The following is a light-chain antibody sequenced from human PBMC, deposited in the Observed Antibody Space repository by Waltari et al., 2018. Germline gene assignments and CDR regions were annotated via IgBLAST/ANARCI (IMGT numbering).Light chain of an antibody. CDR3: QQYYSIPWT. V-gene: IGKV4-1*01. Sequence: LVTANRKNPVSGSHPKPGQPPKLLFYWASTRQSGVPDRFGGSGSGTDFTLTISSLQAEDVALYYCQQYYSIPWTFGQGTKVEIK. CDR1: LVTANRKNP. CDR2: WAS. J-gene: IGKJ1*01.